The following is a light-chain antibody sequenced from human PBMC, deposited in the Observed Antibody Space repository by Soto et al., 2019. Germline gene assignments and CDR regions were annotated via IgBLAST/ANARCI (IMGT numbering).Light chain of an antibody. CDR3: CSYAGSNSLV. CDR1: SSDVGGYNY. Sequence: QSALTQPASVSGSPGQSITISCTGTSSDVGGYNYVSWYQQHPGKAPKLMIYEVSKRPSGVPDRFSGSKSGNTASLTVSGLQAEDEAEYYCCSYAGSNSLVFGGVTQLTVL. CDR2: EVS. J-gene: IGLJ2*01. V-gene: IGLV2-8*01.